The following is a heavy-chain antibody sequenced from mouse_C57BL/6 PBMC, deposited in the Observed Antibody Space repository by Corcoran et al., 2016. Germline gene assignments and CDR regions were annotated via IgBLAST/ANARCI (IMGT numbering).Heavy chain of an antibody. J-gene: IGHJ1*03. CDR3: AREVYYYGSSYWYFDV. CDR2: IFPGSGST. Sequence: QVQLQQSGPELVKPGASVKISCKASGYTFTDYYINWVKQRPGQGLEWIGWIFPGSGSTYYNEKFKGKATLTVDKSSSTAYMLLSSLTSEDSAVYYCAREVYYYGSSYWYFDVWGTGTTVTVSS. CDR1: GYTFTDYY. V-gene: IGHV1-75*01. D-gene: IGHD1-1*01.